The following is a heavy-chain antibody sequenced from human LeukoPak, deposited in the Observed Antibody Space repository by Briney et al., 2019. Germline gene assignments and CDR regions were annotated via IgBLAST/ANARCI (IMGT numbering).Heavy chain of an antibody. CDR2: IIPILGIA. J-gene: IGHJ4*02. CDR1: GGTFSSYA. Sequence: ASVKVSCKASGGTFSSYAISWVRQAPGQGLEWMGRIIPILGIANYAQKFQGRVTITTDESTSTAYMELSSLRSEDTAVYYCAREKGTTHTFDYWGQGTLVTVSS. D-gene: IGHD1/OR15-1a*01. CDR3: AREKGTTHTFDY. V-gene: IGHV1-69*04.